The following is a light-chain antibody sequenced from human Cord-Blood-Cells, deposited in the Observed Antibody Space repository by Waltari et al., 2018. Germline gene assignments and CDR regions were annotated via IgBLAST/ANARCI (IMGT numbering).Light chain of an antibody. J-gene: IGLJ1*01. CDR1: RSDVGGYNY. CDR3: SSYTSSSTLV. CDR2: DVS. V-gene: IGLV2-14*03. Sequence: SALTQPASVSGSPGQSITISCTGTRSDVGGYNYVSWYQQHPGKAPKLMIYDVSNRPAGVSNRFSVSKSGNTASLTISRLQAEDEADYYCSSYTSSSTLVFGTGTKVTVL.